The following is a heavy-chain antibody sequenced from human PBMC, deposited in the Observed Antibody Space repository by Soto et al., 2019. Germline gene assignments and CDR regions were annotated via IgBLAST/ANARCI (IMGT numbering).Heavy chain of an antibody. CDR1: GYTFTTYW. Sequence: GESLKLSCKDSGYTFTTYWIGWVRQMPGRGLEWMGIIYPGDSDTRYSPSFQGQVTLSADKSISTAYLQWSSLKASDTAMYYCARLRPPVDAFDIWGQGTMVTVSS. J-gene: IGHJ3*02. CDR3: ARLRPPVDAFDI. V-gene: IGHV5-51*01. CDR2: IYPGDSDT.